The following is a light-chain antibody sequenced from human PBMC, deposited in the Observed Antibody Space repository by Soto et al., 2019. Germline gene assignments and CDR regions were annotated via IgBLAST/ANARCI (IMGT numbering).Light chain of an antibody. CDR1: QSVSSSY. CDR3: QHYGGSFFT. Sequence: EIVLTQSPGTLSLSPGERATLSCRASQSVSSSYLAWYQQKPGQPPRLLIYGASSRATGIPDRFSGSGSGTDFTLTISRLEPEDFAVYYCQHYGGSFFTFGPGTKVHIK. V-gene: IGKV3-20*01. CDR2: GAS. J-gene: IGKJ3*01.